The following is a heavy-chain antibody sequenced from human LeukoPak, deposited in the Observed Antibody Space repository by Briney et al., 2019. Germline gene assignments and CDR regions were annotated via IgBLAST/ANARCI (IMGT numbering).Heavy chain of an antibody. CDR2: ISYDGSNK. CDR3: AKDLLRGVMGY. V-gene: IGHV3-30*18. J-gene: IGHJ4*02. Sequence: GRSLRLSCVASGFTFSSYGMHWVRQAPGKGLEWVAVISYDGSNKYYADSVKGRFTISRDNSKNTLYLQMNSLRAEDTAVYYCAKDLLRGVMGYWGQGTLVTVSS. CDR1: GFTFSSYG. D-gene: IGHD3-10*01.